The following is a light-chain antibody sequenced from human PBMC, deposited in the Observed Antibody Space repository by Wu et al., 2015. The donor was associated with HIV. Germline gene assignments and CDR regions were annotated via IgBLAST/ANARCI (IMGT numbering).Light chain of an antibody. CDR1: QGISSR. CDR3: QQLNNYPHT. CDR2: DAS. J-gene: IGKJ4*01. V-gene: IGKV1-9*01. Sequence: DIQLTQSPSFLSASVGDRVTITCRASQGISSRLAWYQQKPGKAPKFLIYDASTLQSGVPSRFSGSGSGTQFTLTISSLQPEDFATYYCQQLNNYPHTFGGGTKVEV.